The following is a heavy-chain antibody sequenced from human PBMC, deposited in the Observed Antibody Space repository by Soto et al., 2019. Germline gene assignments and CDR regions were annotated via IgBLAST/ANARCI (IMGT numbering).Heavy chain of an antibody. J-gene: IGHJ4*02. D-gene: IGHD2-2*01. Sequence: HPGGSLRLSCAASGYTFSSYGMHWVRQAPGKGLEWVAVISYDGSNKYYADSVKGRFTISRDNSKNTLYLQMNSLRAEDTAVYYCAKGGGSTSCDYWGQGTLVTVSS. V-gene: IGHV3-30*18. CDR2: ISYDGSNK. CDR3: AKGGGSTSCDY. CDR1: GYTFSSYG.